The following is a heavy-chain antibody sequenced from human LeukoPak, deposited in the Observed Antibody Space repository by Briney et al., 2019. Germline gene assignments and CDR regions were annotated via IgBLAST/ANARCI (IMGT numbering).Heavy chain of an antibody. Sequence: PSETLSLTCTVSGGSISSGDYYWSWIRQPPGKGLEWIGHIYYSGSTYYNPSLKSRVTISVDTSKNQFSLKLSSVTAADTAVYYCARDEGTMPTADWFDPWGQGTLVTVSS. CDR3: ARDEGTMPTADWFDP. D-gene: IGHD2-2*01. CDR2: IYYSGST. CDR1: GGSISSGDYY. V-gene: IGHV4-30-4*01. J-gene: IGHJ5*02.